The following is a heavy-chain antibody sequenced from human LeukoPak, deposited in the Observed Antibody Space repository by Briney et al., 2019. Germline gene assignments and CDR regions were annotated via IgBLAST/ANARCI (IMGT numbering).Heavy chain of an antibody. CDR1: GGSISSYY. V-gene: IGHV4-59*01. J-gene: IGHJ6*03. CDR3: ARVYCSGGSCHSPYYYYYMDV. D-gene: IGHD2-15*01. CDR2: IYYSGST. Sequence: PSETLSLTXTVSGGSISSYYWSWIRQPPGKGLEWIGYIYYSGSTNYNPSLKSRVTISVDTSKNQFSLKLSSVTAADTAVYYCARVYCSGGSCHSPYYYYYMDVWGKGTTVTVSS.